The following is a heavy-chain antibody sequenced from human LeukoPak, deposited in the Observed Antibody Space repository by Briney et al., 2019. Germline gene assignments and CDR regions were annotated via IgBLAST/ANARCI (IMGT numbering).Heavy chain of an antibody. V-gene: IGHV3-33*01. CDR1: GFTFSSYG. Sequence: GGSLRLSCAASGFTFSSYGTHWVRQAPGKGLEWVAVIWCDGSNKYYADSVKGRFTISRDNSKNTLYLQMNSLRAEDTAVYYCARSGVGIDVWGSYRYWGQGTLVTVSS. CDR3: ARSGVGIDVWGSYRY. J-gene: IGHJ4*02. D-gene: IGHD3-16*02. CDR2: IWCDGSNK.